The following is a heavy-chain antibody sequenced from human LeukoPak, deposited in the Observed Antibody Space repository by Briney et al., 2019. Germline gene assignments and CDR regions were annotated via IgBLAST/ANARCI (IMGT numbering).Heavy chain of an antibody. V-gene: IGHV4-39*01. CDR1: GGPISSSSYY. CDR2: IYYSGST. CDR3: AVAGTSFDY. Sequence: PSETLSLTCTVSGGPISSSSYYWGWIRQPPGKGLEWIGSIYYSGSTYYNPSLKSRVTISVDTSKNQFSLKLSSVTAADTAVYYCAVAGTSFDYWGQGTLVTVSS. D-gene: IGHD6-19*01. J-gene: IGHJ4*02.